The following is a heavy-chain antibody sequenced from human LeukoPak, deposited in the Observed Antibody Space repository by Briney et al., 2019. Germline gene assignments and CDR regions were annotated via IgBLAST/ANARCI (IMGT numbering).Heavy chain of an antibody. CDR1: GFTFSNSW. CDR2: IKQDGSEK. V-gene: IGHV3-7*01. J-gene: IGHJ4*02. D-gene: IGHD5-12*01. CDR3: ARDGEYSAYERPSDY. Sequence: GGSLRLSCAASGFTFSNSWMTWVRQAPGKGLECVANIKQDGSEKYYGDSVKGRFTISRDNGKNLLSLQMNSLRAGDTAVYYCARDGEYSAYERPSDYWGQGTLVTVSS.